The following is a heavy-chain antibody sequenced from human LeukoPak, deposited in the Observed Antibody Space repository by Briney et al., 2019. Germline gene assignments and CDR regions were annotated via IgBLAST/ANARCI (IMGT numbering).Heavy chain of an antibody. Sequence: GGSLRLSCAASGFTFDDYGMSWVRQAPGKGLEWVSGLNWKGGSTGYADSVKGRFIISRDNAKNSLYLQMNSLRAEDTALYYCARWRYCSGGSCNPKTKYYFDYWGQGTLVTVSS. CDR1: GFTFDDYG. D-gene: IGHD2-15*01. CDR3: ARWRYCSGGSCNPKTKYYFDY. J-gene: IGHJ4*02. V-gene: IGHV3-20*04. CDR2: LNWKGGST.